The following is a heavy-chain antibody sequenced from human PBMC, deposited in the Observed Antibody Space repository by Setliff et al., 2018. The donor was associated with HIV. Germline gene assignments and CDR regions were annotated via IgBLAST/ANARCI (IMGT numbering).Heavy chain of an antibody. CDR3: ARVGVGYYTSASTHMDV. D-gene: IGHD2-2*02. CDR1: GYTFASYE. J-gene: IGHJ6*02. Sequence: GASVKVSCKAFGYTFASYELYWVRQPPGQGLEWMGWVNAANGYTKYSQKFQGRLSITRDTSANTAYMELSSLRSDDTAVYYCARVGVGYYTSASTHMDVWGQGTTVTVSS. V-gene: IGHV1-3*01. CDR2: VNAANGYT.